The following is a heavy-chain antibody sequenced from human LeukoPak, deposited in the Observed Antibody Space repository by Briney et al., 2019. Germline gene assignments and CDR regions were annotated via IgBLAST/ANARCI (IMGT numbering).Heavy chain of an antibody. CDR2: VYYSGST. CDR1: GGSISSSSYY. D-gene: IGHD4-17*01. V-gene: IGHV4-61*05. J-gene: IGHJ4*02. Sequence: SETLSLTCTVSGGSISSSSYYWGWIRQPPGKGLEWIGYVYYSGSTNYNPSLKSRVTISVDTSKNQFSLKLSSVTAADTAVYYCARVRVTTGYFDYWGQGTLVTVSS. CDR3: ARVRVTTGYFDY.